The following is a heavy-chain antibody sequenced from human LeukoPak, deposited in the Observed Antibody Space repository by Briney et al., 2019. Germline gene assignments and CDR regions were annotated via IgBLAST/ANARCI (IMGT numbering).Heavy chain of an antibody. CDR3: AKDLGGPYCSGGSCYSGAFDY. Sequence: GGSLRLSCAASGFTFSSYGMHWVRQAPGKGLEWVAVISYDGSNKYYADSVKGRFTISRDNSKNTLYLQMNSLRAEDTAVYYCAKDLGGPYCSGGSCYSGAFDYWGQGTLVTVSS. D-gene: IGHD2-15*01. CDR1: GFTFSSYG. V-gene: IGHV3-30*18. J-gene: IGHJ4*02. CDR2: ISYDGSNK.